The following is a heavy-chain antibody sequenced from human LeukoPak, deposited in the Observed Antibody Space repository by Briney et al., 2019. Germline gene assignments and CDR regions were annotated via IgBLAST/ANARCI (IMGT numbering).Heavy chain of an antibody. J-gene: IGHJ4*02. Sequence: ASVKVSCKASGYTFTGYYIHWVRQAPGQGLEWMGWINPNTGGTNYAQKFQGRVTMTRDTSISTVYMEVSRLRSDDTAVYYCARDRRGYYDSGSYYPLIWGQGTLVTVSS. CDR2: INPNTGGT. CDR1: GYTFTGYY. D-gene: IGHD3-10*01. CDR3: ARDRRGYYDSGSYYPLI. V-gene: IGHV1-2*02.